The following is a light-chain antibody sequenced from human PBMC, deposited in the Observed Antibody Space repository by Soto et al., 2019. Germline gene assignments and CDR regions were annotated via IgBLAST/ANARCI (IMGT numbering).Light chain of an antibody. Sequence: DVQMTQSPSPLSASVGDRVTITCQASQDITNQVNWYQQKPGRAPKRLIYDASNLETGVPSRFSGSGSGTHFILTISSLQPEDIATYYCQQYDSLPLTFGQGTRLEI. V-gene: IGKV1-33*01. CDR2: DAS. J-gene: IGKJ5*01. CDR1: QDITNQ. CDR3: QQYDSLPLT.